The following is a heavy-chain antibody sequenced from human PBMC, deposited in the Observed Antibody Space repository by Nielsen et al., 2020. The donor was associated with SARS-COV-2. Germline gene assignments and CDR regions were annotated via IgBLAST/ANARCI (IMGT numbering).Heavy chain of an antibody. J-gene: IGHJ6*02. D-gene: IGHD3-22*01. CDR1: GFSFSIHA. V-gene: IGHV3-9*01. CDR3: ARGKRAPPIVVRPLPYYYYGMDV. Sequence: SLKISCSASGFSFSIHAMHWVRQAPGKGLEWVSGISWNSGSIGYADSVKGRFTISRDNAKNSLYLQMNSLRAEDTAVYYCARGKRAPPIVVRPLPYYYYGMDVWGQGTTVTVSS. CDR2: ISWNSGSI.